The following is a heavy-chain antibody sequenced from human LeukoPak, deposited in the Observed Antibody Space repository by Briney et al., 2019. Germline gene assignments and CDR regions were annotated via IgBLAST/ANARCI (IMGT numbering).Heavy chain of an antibody. D-gene: IGHD1-26*01. J-gene: IGHJ3*02. CDR2: IYYSGST. V-gene: IGHV4-59*01. CDR1: GGSISSYY. CDR3: ARAGGATHAFDI. Sequence: SETLSLTCTVSGGSISSYYWSWIRQPPGKGLEWIGYIYYSGSTNYNPSLKSRVTISVDTSKNQFSLKLSSVTAADTAVYYCARAGGATHAFDIWGQGTMVTVSS.